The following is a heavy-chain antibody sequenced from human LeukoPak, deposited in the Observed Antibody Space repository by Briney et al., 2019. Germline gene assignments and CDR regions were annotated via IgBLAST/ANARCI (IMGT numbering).Heavy chain of an antibody. CDR2: IYYSGST. CDR3: ACEGNAFDI. CDR1: GGSISSYH. Sequence: KPSETLSLTCAVSGGSISSYHWSWIRQPPGKGLEWIGYIYYSGSTNYNPSLKSRVTISVDTSKNQFSLKLSSVTAADTAVYYCACEGNAFDIWGQGTMVTVSS. J-gene: IGHJ3*02. V-gene: IGHV4-59*01.